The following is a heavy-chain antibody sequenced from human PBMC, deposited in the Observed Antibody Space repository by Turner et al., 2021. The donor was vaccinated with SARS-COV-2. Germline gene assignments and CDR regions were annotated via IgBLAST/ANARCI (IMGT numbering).Heavy chain of an antibody. CDR1: VFPVSSNY. V-gene: IGHV3-66*01. Sequence: EVQLVESGGGLVQPGGSLRLSCAASVFPVSSNYMSWVRQAPGKGLEWVSVVYSGGSTYYADSVKGRFTISRDNSKNTLYLQMNSLRAEDTAVYYCAKSGGMYCSGGNCYSSYFDYWGQGTLVTVSS. CDR3: AKSGGMYCSGGNCYSSYFDY. J-gene: IGHJ4*02. D-gene: IGHD2-15*01. CDR2: VYSGGST.